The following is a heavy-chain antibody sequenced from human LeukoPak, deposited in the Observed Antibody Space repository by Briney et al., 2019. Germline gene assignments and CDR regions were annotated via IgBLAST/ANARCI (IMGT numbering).Heavy chain of an antibody. D-gene: IGHD3-16*02. CDR1: GFTFSNYW. Sequence: GGSLRLSCAVSGFTFSNYWMHWVRQAPGKGLVWVSRINSDGSTTTYADSVKGRFTISRDNPKNTLYLQMNSLRAEDTAVYYCARGRLGELSSNPDAFDFWGQGTMVTVPS. CDR2: INSDGSTT. V-gene: IGHV3-74*01. CDR3: ARGRLGELSSNPDAFDF. J-gene: IGHJ3*01.